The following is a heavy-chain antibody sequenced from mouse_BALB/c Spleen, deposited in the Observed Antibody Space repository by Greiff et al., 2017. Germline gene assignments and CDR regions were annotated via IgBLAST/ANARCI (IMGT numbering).Heavy chain of an antibody. D-gene: IGHD2-1*01. J-gene: IGHJ4*01. CDR2: IYPGDGDT. CDR3: ASHGNIYYAMDY. V-gene: IGHV1-80*01. CDR1: GYAFSSYW. Sequence: QVQLKESGAELVRPGSSVKISCKASGYAFSSYWMNWVKQRPGQGLEWIGQIYPGDGDTNYNGKFKGKATLTADKSSSTAYMQLSSLTSEDSAVYFCASHGNIYYAMDYWGQGTSVTVSS.